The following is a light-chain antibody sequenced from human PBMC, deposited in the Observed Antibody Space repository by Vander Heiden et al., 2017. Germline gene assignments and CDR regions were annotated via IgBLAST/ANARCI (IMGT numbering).Light chain of an antibody. CDR1: PGSVSTNYF. CDR2: NTD. Sequence: QTVVTQEPSFSVSPGGTVTLTCGLSPGSVSTNYFPSWFQQTPGQAPRTLIYNTDHRSSGVPDRFSGDILGNKAALTITGAQADDESIYYCVIYMSSGTWVFGGGTKLTVL. CDR3: VIYMSSGTWV. V-gene: IGLV8-61*01. J-gene: IGLJ3*02.